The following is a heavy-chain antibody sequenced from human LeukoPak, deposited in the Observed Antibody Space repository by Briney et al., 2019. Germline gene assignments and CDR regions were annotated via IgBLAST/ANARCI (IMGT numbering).Heavy chain of an antibody. CDR1: GGSISSYY. D-gene: IGHD6-19*01. CDR2: VSGNGGST. V-gene: IGHV3-23*01. Sequence: ETLSLTCTVSGGSISSYYWSWVRQAPGKGLEWVSAVSGNGGSTYFADSVKGRFTISRDNSKNTLYLQMNSLRGEDTAVYYCAQQWLVLGAFDIWGQGTMVTVSS. CDR3: AQQWLVLGAFDI. J-gene: IGHJ3*02.